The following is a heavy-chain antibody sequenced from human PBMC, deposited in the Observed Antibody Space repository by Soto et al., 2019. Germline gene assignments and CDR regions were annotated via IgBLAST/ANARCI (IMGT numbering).Heavy chain of an antibody. CDR3: AKVKTGVAPTGTLHPPDY. D-gene: IGHD7-27*01. Sequence: PGGSVRLSCAASGFTFSGCAMHWFRQVPGKGLEWVAVISDDGKKEYYADSVKGRFTVSRDNSKNTVYMQMNSLRHEDTAMYYCAKVKTGVAPTGTLHPPDYWGQGTLVTVS. J-gene: IGHJ4*02. V-gene: IGHV3-30*18. CDR2: ISDDGKKE. CDR1: GFTFSGCA.